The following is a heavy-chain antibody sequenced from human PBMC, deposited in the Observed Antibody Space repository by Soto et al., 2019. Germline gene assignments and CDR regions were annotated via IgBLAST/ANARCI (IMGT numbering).Heavy chain of an antibody. J-gene: IGHJ6*03. CDR3: ARLSRYCVFYYLDV. CDR2: ISHTGSS. Sequence: QVQLQESGPGLVKPSGTLSLTCAVSGASISSRNWWSWVRQSPGKGLEWIGEISHTGSSNVNPSPKSRVTMSVDTSEDQFSLELRSVTPADTALYYCARLSRYCVFYYLDVWGKGTTVAVSS. D-gene: IGHD3-10*01. V-gene: IGHV4-4*02. CDR1: GASISSRNW.